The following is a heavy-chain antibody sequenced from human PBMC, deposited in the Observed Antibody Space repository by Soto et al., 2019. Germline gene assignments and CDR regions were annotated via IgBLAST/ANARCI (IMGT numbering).Heavy chain of an antibody. D-gene: IGHD2-15*01. Sequence: ASVKVSCKASGYTFTSYGISWVRQAPGQGLEWMGWISAYNGNTNYAQKLQGRVTMTTDTSTCTAYMELRSLRSDDTAVYYCASVDCSGGSCYFPSVYWGQGTLVTVSS. CDR2: ISAYNGNT. CDR1: GYTFTSYG. V-gene: IGHV1-18*01. CDR3: ASVDCSGGSCYFPSVY. J-gene: IGHJ4*02.